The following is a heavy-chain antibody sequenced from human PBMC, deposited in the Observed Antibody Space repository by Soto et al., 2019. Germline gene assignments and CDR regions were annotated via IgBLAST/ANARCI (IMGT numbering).Heavy chain of an antibody. J-gene: IGHJ4*02. D-gene: IGHD3-10*01. V-gene: IGHV4-59*01. CDR3: SSAPITRVRGVPRSYFFAY. Sequence: PSETLSLTCTVSGGSINSYYWSWIRQPPGKGLEWIEYISYSGYTYYNPSLKSRLTISIDTTKNQFSLKLSSVTAADTAVYYCSSAPITRVRGVPRSYFFAYWGQGTLVTVS. CDR1: GGSINSYY. CDR2: ISYSGYT.